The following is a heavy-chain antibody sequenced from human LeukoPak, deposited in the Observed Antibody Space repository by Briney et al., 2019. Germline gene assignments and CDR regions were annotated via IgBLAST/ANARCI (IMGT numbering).Heavy chain of an antibody. J-gene: IGHJ5*02. Sequence: GGPLRLSCAASGFTFSDFAMHWVRQAPGKALEYVSAISSDGQTTYYVHSVKGRFTISRDNSKNTLYLQMNSLRAEDTAVYYCARDQGEQLAGWFDPWGQGTLVTVSS. V-gene: IGHV3-64*01. CDR1: GFTFSDFA. D-gene: IGHD6-13*01. CDR3: ARDQGEQLAGWFDP. CDR2: ISSDGQTT.